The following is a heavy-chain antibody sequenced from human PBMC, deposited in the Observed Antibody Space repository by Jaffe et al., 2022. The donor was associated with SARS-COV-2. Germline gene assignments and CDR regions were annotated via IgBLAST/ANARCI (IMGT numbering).Heavy chain of an antibody. D-gene: IGHD2-2*01. J-gene: IGHJ4*02. CDR1: GFTFSSYG. CDR3: AKDGYHDLYYFDY. Sequence: QVQLVESGGGVVQPGRSLRLSCAASGFTFSSYGMHWVRQAPGKGLEWVAVISYDGSNKYYADSVKGRFTISRDNSKNTLYLQMNSLRAEDTAVYYCAKDGYHDLYYFDYWGQGTLVTVSS. V-gene: IGHV3-30*18. CDR2: ISYDGSNK.